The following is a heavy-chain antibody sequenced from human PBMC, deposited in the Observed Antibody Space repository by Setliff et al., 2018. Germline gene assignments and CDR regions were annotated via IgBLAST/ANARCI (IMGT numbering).Heavy chain of an antibody. D-gene: IGHD3-3*01. CDR2: INHSGST. CDR1: GGSFSGYY. CDR3: ARMSGFQYMDV. Sequence: PSETLSLTCAVYGGSFSGYYWSWIRQPPGKGLEWIGEINHSGSTNYNPSLKSRVTISLDTSKNQFSLSLSSVTAADTAVYYCARMSGFQYMDVWGKGTTVTSP. J-gene: IGHJ6*03. V-gene: IGHV4-34*01.